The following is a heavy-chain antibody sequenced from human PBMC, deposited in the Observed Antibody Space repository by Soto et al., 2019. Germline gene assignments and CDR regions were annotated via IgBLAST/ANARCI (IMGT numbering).Heavy chain of an antibody. CDR2: INPSGGST. D-gene: IGHD2-2*01. CDR3: ARADIVVVPAALNYYYYYMDV. J-gene: IGHJ6*03. V-gene: IGHV1-46*03. CDR1: GYTFTSYY. Sequence: ASVKVSCKASGYTFTSYYMHWVRQAPGQGLEWMGIINPSGGSTSYAQKFQGRVTMTRDRSTSTVYMELSSLSSEDTAVYYCARADIVVVPAALNYYYYYMDVWGKGTTVTVSS.